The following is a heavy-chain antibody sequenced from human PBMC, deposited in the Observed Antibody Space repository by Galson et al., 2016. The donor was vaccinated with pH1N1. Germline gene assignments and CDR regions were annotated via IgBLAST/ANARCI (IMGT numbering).Heavy chain of an antibody. CDR2: IYPGDSDA. CDR1: GYSFTTSW. J-gene: IGHJ4*02. Sequence: QSGAEVKKSGESLKISCKVSGYSFTTSWIGWVRQMPGKGLEWMGIIYPGDSDAIYSPSFEGQVTMSVDKSISTAYLQWTTLKASDTALYFCARHENYGAGSLDYWVQGTRVTFSS. D-gene: IGHD3-10*01. CDR3: ARHENYGAGSLDY. V-gene: IGHV5-51*01.